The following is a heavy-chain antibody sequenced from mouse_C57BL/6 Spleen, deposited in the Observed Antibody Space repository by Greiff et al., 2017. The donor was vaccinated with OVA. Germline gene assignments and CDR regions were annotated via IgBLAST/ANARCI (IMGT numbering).Heavy chain of an antibody. D-gene: IGHD2-1*01. Sequence: VQLQQSVAELVRPGASVKLSCTASGFNIKNTYMHWVKQRPEQGLEWIGRIDPANGNTKYAPKFQGKATITADTSSNTAYLQLSSLTSEDTAIYYCARSPPRGNGLYYAMDYWGQGTSVTVSS. V-gene: IGHV14-3*01. CDR2: IDPANGNT. J-gene: IGHJ4*01. CDR3: ARSPPRGNGLYYAMDY. CDR1: GFNIKNTY.